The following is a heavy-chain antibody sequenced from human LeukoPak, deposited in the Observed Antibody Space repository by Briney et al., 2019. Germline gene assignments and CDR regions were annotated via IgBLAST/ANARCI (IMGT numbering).Heavy chain of an antibody. CDR2: IKGKSDGGTT. Sequence: GGSLRLSCAASGFTVSNAWMSWVRQAPGKGLEWVGRIKGKSDGGTTEYAAPVKGRFTISSDESKTTVYLQMSNLKIEDTAVYYVVWEYIRSFNSWGQGTLVTVSS. CDR1: GFTVSNAW. D-gene: IGHD3-16*01. V-gene: IGHV3-15*01. CDR3: VWEYIRSFNS. J-gene: IGHJ4*02.